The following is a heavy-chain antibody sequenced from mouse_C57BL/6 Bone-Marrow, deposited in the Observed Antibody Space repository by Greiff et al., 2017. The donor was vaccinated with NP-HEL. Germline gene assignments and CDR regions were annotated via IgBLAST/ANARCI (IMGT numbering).Heavy chain of an antibody. J-gene: IGHJ4*01. CDR3: TTRTYYYGSRNYAMDY. Sequence: VQLQQSGAELVRPGASVKLSCTASGFNFKDDYMHWVKQRPEQGLEWIGWIDPENGDTEYASKFQGKATITADTSSNTAYLQLSSLTSEDTAVYYCTTRTYYYGSRNYAMDYWGQGTSVTVSS. CDR2: IDPENGDT. D-gene: IGHD1-1*01. V-gene: IGHV14-4*01. CDR1: GFNFKDDY.